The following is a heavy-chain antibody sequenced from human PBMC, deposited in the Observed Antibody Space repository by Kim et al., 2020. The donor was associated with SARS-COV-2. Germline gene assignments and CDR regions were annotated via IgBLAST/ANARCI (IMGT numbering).Heavy chain of an antibody. CDR3: AYDVEDQMDV. V-gene: IGHV3-21*01. D-gene: IGHD5-12*01. Sequence: YIYYADSVKGRFTISRDNAKNSLYLQMNSLRAEDTAVYYCAYDVEDQMDVWGQGTTVTVSS. CDR2: YI. J-gene: IGHJ6*02.